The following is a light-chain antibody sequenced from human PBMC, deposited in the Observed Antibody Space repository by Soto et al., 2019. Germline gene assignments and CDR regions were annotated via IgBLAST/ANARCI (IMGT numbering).Light chain of an antibody. V-gene: IGKV3-15*01. CDR1: QSVSSN. J-gene: IGKJ5*01. CDR3: QQYNNWPLT. CDR2: GAS. Sequence: EIVMTQSPATLSVSPGERSTLAFSFSQSVSSNLAWYQQKPGQAPRLLIYGASSRATGIPVRFSGSGSGTEFTLTISSLQSEDFAVYYCQQYNNWPLTFGQGTRLEIK.